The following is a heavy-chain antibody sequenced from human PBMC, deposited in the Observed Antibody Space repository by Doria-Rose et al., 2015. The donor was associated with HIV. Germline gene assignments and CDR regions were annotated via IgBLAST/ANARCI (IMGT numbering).Heavy chain of an antibody. V-gene: IGHV4-4*09. CDR1: GGSISSYY. Sequence: ETLSLTCTVSGGSISSYYWNWIRQPPGKGLEWIGYIYSSGSTHYNSSLKSRVTISIDTSKNQFSLKLSSATAADTAVYYCARFRPSRGIYYSLDVWGKGTRSPSP. CDR2: IYSSGST. CDR3: ARFRPSRGIYYSLDV. J-gene: IGHJ6*03. D-gene: IGHD3-10*01.